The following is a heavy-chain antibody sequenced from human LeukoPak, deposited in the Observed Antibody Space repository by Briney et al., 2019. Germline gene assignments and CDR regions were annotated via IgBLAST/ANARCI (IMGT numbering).Heavy chain of an antibody. CDR3: AKGVAGSWAGYYMDV. CDR1: GFTFDDYA. J-gene: IGHJ6*03. V-gene: IGHV3-9*03. CDR2: ISWNSGSI. Sequence: PGGSLRLSCAASGFTFDDYAMHWVRQVPGKGLEWVSGISWNSGSIGYADSVKGRFTISRDNAKNFLYLQMNSLRAEDMAFYYCAKGVAGSWAGYYMDVWGKGTTVTVSS. D-gene: IGHD3-10*01.